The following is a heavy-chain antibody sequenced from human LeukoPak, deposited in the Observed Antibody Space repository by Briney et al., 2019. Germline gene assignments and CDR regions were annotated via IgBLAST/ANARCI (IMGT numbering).Heavy chain of an antibody. CDR1: GFTFSSYE. J-gene: IGHJ4*02. V-gene: IGHV3-48*03. CDR2: IDSSGSTT. D-gene: IGHD3-10*01. Sequence: GGSLRLSCIASGFTFSSYEVVWVRQAPGKGLEWVSFIDSSGSTTHYADSVEGRFTISRDNAKNSLYLQMNSLRAEDTAVYYCARLLVYNSGGEAFDYWGPGTLVTVSS. CDR3: ARLLVYNSGGEAFDY.